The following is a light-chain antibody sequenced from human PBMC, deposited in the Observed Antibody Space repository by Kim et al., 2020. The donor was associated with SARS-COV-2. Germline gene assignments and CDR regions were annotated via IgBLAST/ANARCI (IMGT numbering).Light chain of an antibody. J-gene: IGKJ3*01. CDR2: GAS. V-gene: IGKV3-20*01. Sequence: PGARATLSCRASQSVRSSYFTWYPQRPGQAPRLLIYGASSRATGIPDRFSGSGSGTDFTLTISRLEPEDFAVYYCQQYGDSPPFTFGPGTKVDIK. CDR1: QSVRSSY. CDR3: QQYGDSPPFT.